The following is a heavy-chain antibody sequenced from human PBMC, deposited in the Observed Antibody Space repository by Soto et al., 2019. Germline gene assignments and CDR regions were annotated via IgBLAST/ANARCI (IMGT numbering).Heavy chain of an antibody. CDR3: ARAPDDCSGGSCQYYFDY. CDR1: GGTFSSYA. J-gene: IGHJ4*02. Sequence: ASVKVSCKASGGTFSSYAISWVRQAPGQGLEWMGGIIPIFGTANYAQKFQGRVTITADESTSTAYMELSSLRSEDTAVYYCARAPDDCSGGSCQYYFDYWGQGTLVTVSS. D-gene: IGHD2-15*01. CDR2: IIPIFGTA. V-gene: IGHV1-69*13.